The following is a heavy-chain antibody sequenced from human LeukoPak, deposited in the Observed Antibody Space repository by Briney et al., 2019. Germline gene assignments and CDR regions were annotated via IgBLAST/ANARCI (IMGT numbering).Heavy chain of an antibody. CDR1: GGSISSGSYY. Sequence: SETLSLTCTVSGGSISSGSYYWSWIRQPAGKGLEWIGRIYTSGSTNYNPSLKSRVTISVDTSKNQFSLKLSSVTAADTAVYYCASQRGYSYGLYYYYYYMDVWGKGTTVTVSS. V-gene: IGHV4-61*02. J-gene: IGHJ6*03. CDR3: ASQRGYSYGLYYYYYYMDV. CDR2: IYTSGST. D-gene: IGHD5-18*01.